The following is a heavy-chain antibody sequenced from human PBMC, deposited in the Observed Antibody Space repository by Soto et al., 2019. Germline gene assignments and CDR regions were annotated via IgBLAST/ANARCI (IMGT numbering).Heavy chain of an antibody. Sequence: EVQLLESGGGLVQPGGSLRLSCVVSGFTFSSYAMSWVRQAPGKGLEWVSTISGSLGSTYYADSVQGRFTISRDNSKNTLFLQMNSLRAEDAALYYCVKDMTMVRGVLAYFFDYWGQGTLVTVSS. CDR1: GFTFSSYA. V-gene: IGHV3-23*01. CDR3: VKDMTMVRGVLAYFFDY. J-gene: IGHJ4*02. CDR2: ISGSLGST. D-gene: IGHD3-10*01.